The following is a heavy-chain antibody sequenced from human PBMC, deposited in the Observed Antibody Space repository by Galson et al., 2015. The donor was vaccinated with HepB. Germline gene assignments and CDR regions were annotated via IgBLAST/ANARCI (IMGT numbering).Heavy chain of an antibody. CDR1: RYIFTNYG. J-gene: IGHJ4*02. D-gene: IGHD5-12*01. V-gene: IGHV1-18*01. CDR2: ISGYSGIA. Sequence: SVKVSCKASRYIFTNYGITWVRQAPGQGLEWMGWISGYSGIADYAQKVQDRVTMTTDRSTSTGYLELRSLRSDDTAIYYCARARYRDSPPDYWCQGTLVTVSS. CDR3: ARARYRDSPPDY.